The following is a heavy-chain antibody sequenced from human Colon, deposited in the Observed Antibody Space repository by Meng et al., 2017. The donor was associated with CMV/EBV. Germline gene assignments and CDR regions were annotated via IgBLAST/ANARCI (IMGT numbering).Heavy chain of an antibody. V-gene: IGHV3-53*01. J-gene: IGHJ6*02. D-gene: IGHD6-19*01. CDR3: AREDRSSGSRLVSSAIDV. Sequence: GESLKISCAASGFTVSSNYMIWVRQAPGKGLEWVSLIYRGGGTYYAESVGGRFTISIDNSKNTLYLQMNSLRADDTGMYYCAREDRSSGSRLVSSAIDVWGQGSAVTVSS. CDR1: GFTVSSNY. CDR2: IYRGGGT.